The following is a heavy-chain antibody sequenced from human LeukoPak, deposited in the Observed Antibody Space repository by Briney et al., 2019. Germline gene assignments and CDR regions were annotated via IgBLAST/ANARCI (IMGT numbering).Heavy chain of an antibody. CDR3: ARSGIQSGYCSSISCYTGY. CDR2: ISDAGGST. CDR1: GFSFSSYA. D-gene: IGHD2-2*02. V-gene: IGHV3-23*01. Sequence: GGSLRLSCAASGFSFSSYAMGWVRQAPGKGLEWVSAISDAGGSTFYADSVKGRFTISRDNSKNTLYLQMNSLRAEDTAEYYCARSGIQSGYCSSISCYTGYWGQGTLVTVSS. J-gene: IGHJ4*02.